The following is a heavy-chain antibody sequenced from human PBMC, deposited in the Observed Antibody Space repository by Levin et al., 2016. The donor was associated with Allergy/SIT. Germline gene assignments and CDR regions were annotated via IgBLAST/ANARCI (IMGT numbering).Heavy chain of an antibody. CDR3: ARGLGGFYDYVWSTLVEGYYFDY. Sequence: WIRQPPGKGLEWIGYIYYSGSTNYNPSLKSRVTISVDTSKNQFSLKLSSVTAADTAVYYCARGLGGFYDYVWSTLVEGYYFDYWGQGTLVTVSS. V-gene: IGHV4-59*01. D-gene: IGHD3-16*01. J-gene: IGHJ4*02. CDR2: IYYSGST.